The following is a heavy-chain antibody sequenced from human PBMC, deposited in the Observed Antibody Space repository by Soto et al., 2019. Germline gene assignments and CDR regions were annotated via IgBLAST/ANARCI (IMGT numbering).Heavy chain of an antibody. CDR3: ARDEYSGSYYAYCFDY. J-gene: IGHJ4*02. V-gene: IGHV3-30-3*01. D-gene: IGHD1-26*01. Sequence: QVQLVESGGGVVQPGRSLRLSCAASGFTFSNYAMHWVRQAPGKGLEWVAVISYDGSNKYYADSVKGRFTISRDNSKNTLYLQMNSLRAEDTAVYYCARDEYSGSYYAYCFDYWGQGTLVTVSS. CDR1: GFTFSNYA. CDR2: ISYDGSNK.